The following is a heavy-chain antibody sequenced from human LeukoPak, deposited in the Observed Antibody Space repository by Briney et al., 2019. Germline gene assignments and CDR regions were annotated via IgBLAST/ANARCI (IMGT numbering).Heavy chain of an antibody. J-gene: IGHJ4*02. V-gene: IGHV4-61*01. D-gene: IGHD5-12*01. CDR3: ARDSPHGGYVTY. Sequence: SETLSLTCTVSGGSVSSGSYYWSWIRQATGKGLEWIGYIYYSGSTNYNPSLKSRVTISVDTSKNQFSLKLSSVTAADTAVYYCARDSPHGGYVTYWGQGTLVTVSS. CDR2: IYYSGST. CDR1: GGSVSSGSYY.